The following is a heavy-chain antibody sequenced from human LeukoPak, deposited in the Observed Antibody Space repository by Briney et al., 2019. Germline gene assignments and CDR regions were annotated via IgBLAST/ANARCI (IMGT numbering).Heavy chain of an antibody. CDR3: ARDRGYYDSSGYDD. CDR1: GFNVDDYG. D-gene: IGHD3-22*01. CDR2: INWNGGST. J-gene: IGHJ4*02. V-gene: IGHV3-20*04. Sequence: TGGYLRLYGAASGFNVDDYGRSWVRHAPGKGLEWVAGINWNGGSTGYADSVKGRFTISRDNAKNSLYLQMNSLRAEDTALYYCARDRGYYDSSGYDDWGQGTLVTVSS.